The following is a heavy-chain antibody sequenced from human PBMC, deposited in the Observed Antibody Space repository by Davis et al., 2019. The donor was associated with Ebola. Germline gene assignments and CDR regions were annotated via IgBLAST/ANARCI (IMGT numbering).Heavy chain of an antibody. Sequence: ASVKVSCKASGYTFTGYYMHWVRQAPGQGLEWMGWMNPNTGNTGLEQKFQGRLTMTRDTSISTAYMELSSLRSEDTAVYYCASCRGDCGGAFDIWGQGTMVTVSS. J-gene: IGHJ3*02. V-gene: IGHV1-8*02. CDR1: GYTFTGYY. CDR2: MNPNTGNT. CDR3: ASCRGDCGGAFDI. D-gene: IGHD2-21*02.